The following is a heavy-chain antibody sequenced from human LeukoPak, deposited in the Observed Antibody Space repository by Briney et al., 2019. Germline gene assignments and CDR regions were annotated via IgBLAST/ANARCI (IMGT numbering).Heavy chain of an antibody. D-gene: IGHD3-16*02. V-gene: IGHV4-59*07. CDR3: ARALSLYDYIWGSYRWDYYMDV. Sequence: SDTLSLICTVAGGSISSYCCSWIRQPPGKGLEWIGYIYYSGSTNYNPSLKSRVTISVDTSKNQFSLKLSSVTAADTAVYYCARALSLYDYIWGSYRWDYYMDVWGKATTVTVSS. CDR2: IYYSGST. CDR1: GGSISSYC. J-gene: IGHJ6*03.